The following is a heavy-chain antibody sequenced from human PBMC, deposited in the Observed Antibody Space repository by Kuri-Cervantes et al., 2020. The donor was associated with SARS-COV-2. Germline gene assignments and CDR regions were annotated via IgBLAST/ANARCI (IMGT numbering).Heavy chain of an antibody. CDR3: TRAGNWHFDL. CDR2: MNNDGTTI. Sequence: GESLKISCAASGFAFSNSWMHWVRQAPGEGLVWVSRMNNDGTTITYADIVKGRFTIPRDNAKNTLYLQMNSLRVEDTAVYYCTRAGNWHFDLWGRGTLVTVSS. V-gene: IGHV3-74*03. CDR1: GFAFSNSW. J-gene: IGHJ2*01.